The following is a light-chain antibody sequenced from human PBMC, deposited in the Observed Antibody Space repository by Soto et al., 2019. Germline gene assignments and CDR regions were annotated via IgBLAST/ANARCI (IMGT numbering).Light chain of an antibody. V-gene: IGKV3-20*01. CDR3: QQYDSSPALT. CDR2: GAS. CDR1: QSISSSY. J-gene: IGKJ4*01. Sequence: EIVLTQSPGTLSLSPGERATLSCRASQSISSSYLAWYQQKPGQAPRLLFYGASSRATGIPDRFSGSGSGTDFTLTISRLEPEDFAVYYCQQYDSSPALTFGGGTKVEIK.